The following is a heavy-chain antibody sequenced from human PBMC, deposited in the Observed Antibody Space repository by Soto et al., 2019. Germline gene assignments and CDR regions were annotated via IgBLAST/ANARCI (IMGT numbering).Heavy chain of an antibody. CDR1: GFSFRTYT. Sequence: GGSLRLSCAASGFSFRTYTMSWVRQAPGKGLEWLSVISGSGGSPSYADSVQGRFVTSRDSARNTLYLHMNSLRAEDTAMYYCAKALFTTTDCYAPDYWGGGTLVIVSS. J-gene: IGHJ4*02. V-gene: IGHV3-23*01. D-gene: IGHD3-22*01. CDR2: ISGSGGSP. CDR3: AKALFTTTDCYAPDY.